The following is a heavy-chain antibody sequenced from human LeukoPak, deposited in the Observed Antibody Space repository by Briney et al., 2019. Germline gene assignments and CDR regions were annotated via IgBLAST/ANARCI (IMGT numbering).Heavy chain of an antibody. CDR3: ASEPSPIIVVVTANGMDV. CDR2: INPSGGST. CDR1: GYTFNSYY. Sequence: ASVKVSCKASGYTFNSYYMHWVRQAPGQGLEWMGIINPSGGSTSYAQKFQGRVTMTRDTSTSTVYMELSSLRSEDTAVYYCASEPSPIIVVVTANGMDVWGQGTTVTVSS. J-gene: IGHJ6*02. V-gene: IGHV1-46*02. D-gene: IGHD2-21*02.